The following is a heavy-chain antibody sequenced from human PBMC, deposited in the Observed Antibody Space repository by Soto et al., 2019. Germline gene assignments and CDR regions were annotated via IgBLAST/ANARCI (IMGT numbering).Heavy chain of an antibody. CDR2: IYYSGST. Sequence: SETLSLTCTVSGGSISSGGYYWSWIRQHPGKGLEWIGYIYYSGSTYYNLSLKSRVTISVDTSKNQFSLKLSSVTAADTAVYYCARATTVTGPTPLMEFWGQGILVTVSA. CDR1: GGSISSGGYY. J-gene: IGHJ4*02. V-gene: IGHV4-31*03. D-gene: IGHD4-17*01. CDR3: ARATTVTGPTPLMEF.